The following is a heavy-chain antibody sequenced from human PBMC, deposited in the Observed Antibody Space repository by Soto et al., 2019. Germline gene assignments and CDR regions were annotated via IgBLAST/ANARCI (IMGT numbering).Heavy chain of an antibody. J-gene: IGHJ3*02. D-gene: IGHD2-21*01. CDR1: GFNFRLSW. V-gene: IGHV3-74*01. Sequence: EAQLEESGGGLVQPGGSLRLSCAASGFNFRLSWMHWVRQGPGKRPVCVSRINSGGSITTYADSVKDRFTISRDNAKKTLYSQMNSLTAADTAVYYCARDLENCGGECSSAFDIWGQGTMVTVSS. CDR3: ARDLENCGGECSSAFDI. CDR2: INSGGSIT.